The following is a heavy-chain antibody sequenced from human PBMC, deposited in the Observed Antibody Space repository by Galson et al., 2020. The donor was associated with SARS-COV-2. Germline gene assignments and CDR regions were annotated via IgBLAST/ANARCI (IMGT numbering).Heavy chain of an antibody. V-gene: IGHV3-43*01. Sequence: GGSLRLSCAASGFTFDEYTMHWVRQPPGKGLEWVSLISWEGAITYHAPSVKGRFTMSRDNSRNSLYLQMSSLKTEDTALYYCARGASGHNFDFWGQGTPVTVSS. CDR1: GFTFDEYT. J-gene: IGHJ4*02. CDR2: ISWEGAIT. CDR3: ARGASGHNFDF.